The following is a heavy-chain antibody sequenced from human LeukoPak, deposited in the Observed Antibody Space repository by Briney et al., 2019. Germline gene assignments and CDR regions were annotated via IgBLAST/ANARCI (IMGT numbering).Heavy chain of an antibody. Sequence: GGSLRLSCAASGFTFSSYAMHWVRQAPGKGLEWVAVISYDGSNKYYADSVKGRFTISRDNSKNTLYLQMNSLRAEDTAVYYCAREAKVDYYYYMDVWGKGTTVTVSS. CDR3: AREAKVDYYYYMDV. J-gene: IGHJ6*03. V-gene: IGHV3-30*04. CDR2: ISYDGSNK. D-gene: IGHD2-15*01. CDR1: GFTFSSYA.